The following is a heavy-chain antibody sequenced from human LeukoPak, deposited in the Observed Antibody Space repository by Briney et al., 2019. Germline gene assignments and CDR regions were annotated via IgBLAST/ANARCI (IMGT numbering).Heavy chain of an antibody. V-gene: IGHV3-21*04. CDR2: ISSSSSYI. CDR1: GFTFSSYS. Sequence: PGGSLRLSCAASGFTFSSYSMNWVRQAPGKGLEWVSSISSSSSYIYYADSVKGRFTISRDNSKNTLFLQMNSLRAEDTAVYYCAADYVSDDLLRWGQGTLVTVPS. J-gene: IGHJ4*02. D-gene: IGHD3-16*01. CDR3: AADYVSDDLLR.